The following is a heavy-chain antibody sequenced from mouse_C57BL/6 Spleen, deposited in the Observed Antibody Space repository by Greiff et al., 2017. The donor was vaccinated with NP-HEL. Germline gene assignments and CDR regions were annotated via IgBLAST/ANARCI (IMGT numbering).Heavy chain of an antibody. CDR3: ARVSDGYHWYFDV. V-gene: IGHV3-6*01. CDR2: ISYDGSN. D-gene: IGHD2-3*01. J-gene: IGHJ1*03. Sequence: EVKLMESGPGLVKPSQSLSLTCSVTGYSITSGYYWNWIRQFPGNKLEWMGYISYDGSNNYNPSLKNRISITRDTSKNQFFLKLNSVTTEDTATYYCARVSDGYHWYFDVWGTGTTVTVSS. CDR1: GYSITSGYY.